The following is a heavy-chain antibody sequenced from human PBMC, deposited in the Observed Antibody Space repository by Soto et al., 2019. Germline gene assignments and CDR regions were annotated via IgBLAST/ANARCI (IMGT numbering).Heavy chain of an antibody. Sequence: SETLSLTCTVSGGSISSGGYYWSWLRQHPGKGLEWIGYIYYSGSTYYNPSLKSRVTISVDTSQNQFSLKLSSVTAADTAVYYCAGLGEGATTAFDYWGQGTLVTVSS. D-gene: IGHD5-12*01. CDR3: AGLGEGATTAFDY. J-gene: IGHJ4*02. CDR2: IYYSGST. V-gene: IGHV4-31*03. CDR1: GGSISSGGYY.